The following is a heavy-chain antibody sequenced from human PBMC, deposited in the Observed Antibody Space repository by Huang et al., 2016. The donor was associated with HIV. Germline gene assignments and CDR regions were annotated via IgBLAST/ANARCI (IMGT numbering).Heavy chain of an antibody. Sequence: VQSGAEVKKPGASVKVSCKASGYTFTSYDINWVRQATGKGSEWMGGMNPKRGNTGYAQKVQGRVTMTRNTSRSTAYMELSSLRSEDTAVYYCARGSKWLRDGMDVWGQGTTVTVSS. CDR2: MNPKRGNT. CDR1: GYTFTSYD. CDR3: ARGSKWLRDGMDV. D-gene: IGHD5-12*01. V-gene: IGHV1-8*01. J-gene: IGHJ6*02.